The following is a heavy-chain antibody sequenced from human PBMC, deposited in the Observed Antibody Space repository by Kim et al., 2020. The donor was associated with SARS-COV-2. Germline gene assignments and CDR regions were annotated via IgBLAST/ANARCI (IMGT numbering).Heavy chain of an antibody. J-gene: IGHJ4*02. CDR2: IGGGGIST. CDR3: AKGGAVAGI. D-gene: IGHD6-19*01. CDR1: GFTFSNYG. Sequence: GGSLRLSCAASGFTFSNYGMSWVRQAPGKGPEWVSSIGGGGISTYYADSVKGRFTISRDNSKNTLYLQMNSLRAEDTAVYYCAKGGAVAGIWGQGTLVTVSS. V-gene: IGHV3-23*01.